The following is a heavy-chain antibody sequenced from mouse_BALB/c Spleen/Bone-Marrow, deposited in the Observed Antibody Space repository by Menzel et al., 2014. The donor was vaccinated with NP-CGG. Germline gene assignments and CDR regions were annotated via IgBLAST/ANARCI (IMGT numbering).Heavy chain of an antibody. CDR3: NAAIYYGNHFDV. CDR1: GFNIKDYY. J-gene: IGHJ1*01. CDR2: IDPENGDT. V-gene: IGHV14-4*02. D-gene: IGHD2-1*01. Sequence: EVKLEESGAELVRSGASVKLSCTASGFNIKDYYMHWVKQRPEQGLEWIGWIDPENGDTEYAPKFQGKATMTADTSSNTAYLQLSGLTSEDTAVYYCNAAIYYGNHFDVWGAGTTVTVSS.